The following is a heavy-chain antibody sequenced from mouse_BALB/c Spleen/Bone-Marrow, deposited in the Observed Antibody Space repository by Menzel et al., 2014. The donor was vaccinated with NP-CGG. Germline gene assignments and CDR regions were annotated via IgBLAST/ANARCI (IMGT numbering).Heavy chain of an antibody. D-gene: IGHD2-14*01. J-gene: IGHJ2*01. Sequence: DLVKPGASVKLSCKASGYTFTSYWINWIKQRPGQGLEWIGRIAPGSGSTYYNEMFKGKAILTVDTSSSTADTHLSSLSSEDSAVYFCAYYRYDVNYWGQGTTLTVSS. CDR1: GYTFTSYW. CDR3: AYYRYDVNY. CDR2: IAPGSGST. V-gene: IGHV1S41*01.